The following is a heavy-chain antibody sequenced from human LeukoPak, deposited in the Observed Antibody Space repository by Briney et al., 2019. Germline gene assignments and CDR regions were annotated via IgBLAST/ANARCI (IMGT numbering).Heavy chain of an antibody. Sequence: GGSLRLSCAASGFTFSSYWMSWVRQAPGKGLEWVANIKQDGSEKYYVDSVKGRFTISRDNAKNSLYLQMNSLRAEDTAVYYCAADYYDSSGYYDFDYWGQGTLVTVSS. V-gene: IGHV3-7*01. D-gene: IGHD3-22*01. CDR3: AADYYDSSGYYDFDY. CDR1: GFTFSSYW. J-gene: IGHJ4*02. CDR2: IKQDGSEK.